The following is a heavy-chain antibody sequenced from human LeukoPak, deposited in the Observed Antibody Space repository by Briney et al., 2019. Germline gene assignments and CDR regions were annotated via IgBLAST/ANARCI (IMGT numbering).Heavy chain of an antibody. Sequence: GGSLRLSCAASGFTFSSYGMHWVRQAPGKGLEWVAVIWYDGSNKYYADSVKGRFTISRDNSKNTLYLQMNSLRAEDTAVYYCARDGIAYCGGDCYSALDYWGQGTLVTVSS. D-gene: IGHD2-21*02. V-gene: IGHV3-33*08. J-gene: IGHJ4*02. CDR2: IWYDGSNK. CDR3: ARDGIAYCGGDCYSALDY. CDR1: GFTFSSYG.